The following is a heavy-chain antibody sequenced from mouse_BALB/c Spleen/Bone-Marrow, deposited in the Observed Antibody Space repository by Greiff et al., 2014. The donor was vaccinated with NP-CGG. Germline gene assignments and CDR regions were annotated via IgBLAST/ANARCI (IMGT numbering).Heavy chain of an antibody. V-gene: IGHV14-3*02. Sequence: EVQLQQSGAELVKPGASVELSCTASGFNIKDTYMHWVKQRPEQGLEWIGRIDPANGNTKYDPKFQGKATITADTSSNTAYLQLSSLTSEDTAVYYCASYYYGSSSFAYWGQGTLVTVSA. CDR2: IDPANGNT. CDR1: GFNIKDTY. CDR3: ASYYYGSSSFAY. D-gene: IGHD1-1*01. J-gene: IGHJ3*01.